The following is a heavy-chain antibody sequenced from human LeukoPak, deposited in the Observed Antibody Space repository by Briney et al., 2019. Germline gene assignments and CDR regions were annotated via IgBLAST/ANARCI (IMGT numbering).Heavy chain of an antibody. CDR2: ISYDGSNK. J-gene: IGHJ3*02. V-gene: IGHV3-30*18. CDR1: GHRLMLSR. CDR3: AKVRVEMATTDALDI. Sequence: GGSLRLSCRASGHRLMLSRMHWARQAPGKGLEWVAVISYDGSNKYYTDSVKGRFTISRDHSKNTLYLQLTGLRAEDTVIYYCAKVRVEMATTDALDIWGQGTMVTVSS. D-gene: IGHD5-24*01.